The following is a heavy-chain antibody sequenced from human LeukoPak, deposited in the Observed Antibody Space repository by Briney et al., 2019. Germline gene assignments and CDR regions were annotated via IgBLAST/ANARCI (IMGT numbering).Heavy chain of an antibody. CDR1: GFTFSSYG. J-gene: IGHJ4*02. D-gene: IGHD3-22*01. CDR3: AKNGYYYDSSGYYYNDY. V-gene: IGHV3-30*18. CDR2: ISYDGSNK. Sequence: AGGSLRLSCAASGFTFSSYGMHWVRQAPGKGLEWVAVISYDGSNKYYADSVEGRFTISRDNSKNTLYLQMNSLRAEDTAVYYCAKNGYYYDSSGYYYNDYWGQGTLVTVSS.